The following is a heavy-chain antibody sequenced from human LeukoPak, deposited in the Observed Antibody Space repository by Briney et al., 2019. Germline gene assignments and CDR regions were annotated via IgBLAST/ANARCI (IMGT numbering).Heavy chain of an antibody. V-gene: IGHV3-23*01. CDR2: ISGSGGST. CDR3: ARDLRYYDFWSGYYYHDY. Sequence: GGSLRLSCAASGFTFSSYAMSWVRQAPGKGLEWVSAISGSGGSTYYADSVKGRFTISRDNSKNTLYLQMSSLRAEDTAVYYCARDLRYYDFWSGYYYHDYWGQGTLVTVSS. J-gene: IGHJ4*02. CDR1: GFTFSSYA. D-gene: IGHD3-3*01.